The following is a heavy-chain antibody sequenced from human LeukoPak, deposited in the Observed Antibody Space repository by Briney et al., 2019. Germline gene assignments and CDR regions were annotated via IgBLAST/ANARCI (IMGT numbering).Heavy chain of an antibody. D-gene: IGHD3-10*01. J-gene: IGHJ5*02. CDR1: GYTFTGYY. Sequence: ASVKVSRKASGYTFTGYYMHWVRQAPGQGLERMGWINPNSGGTNYAQKFQGRVTMTRDTSISTAYMELSRLRSDDTAVYYCARGSRFGELLSSTSNWFDPWGQGTLVTVSS. CDR3: ARGSRFGELLSSTSNWFDP. V-gene: IGHV1-2*02. CDR2: INPNSGGT.